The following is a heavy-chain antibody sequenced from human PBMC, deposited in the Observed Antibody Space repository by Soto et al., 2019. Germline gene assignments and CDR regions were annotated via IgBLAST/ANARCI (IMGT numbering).Heavy chain of an antibody. CDR1: AFTFSSYC. J-gene: IGHJ4*02. Sequence: PGGSLRLSCAASAFTFSSYCMSWVRQAPGKGLEWVANIKQDGSEKYYVDSVKGRFTISRDNAKNSLYLQMNSLRLEDTAVYYCARDRDITLFGVVISYYFDYWGQGTLVTVSS. V-gene: IGHV3-7*01. CDR3: ARDRDITLFGVVISYYFDY. CDR2: IKQDGSEK. D-gene: IGHD3-3*01.